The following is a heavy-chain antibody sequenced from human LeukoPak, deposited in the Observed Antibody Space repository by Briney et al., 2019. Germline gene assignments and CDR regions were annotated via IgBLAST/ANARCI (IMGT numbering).Heavy chain of an antibody. J-gene: IGHJ4*02. CDR3: ARTRDFWSGYYNFDY. CDR1: GGSFSGYY. D-gene: IGHD3-3*01. CDR2: INHSGST. V-gene: IGHV4-34*01. Sequence: PSETLSLTCAVYGGSFSGYYWSWIRQLPGKGLEWIGEINHSGSTNYNPSLKSRVTISVDTSKNQFSLKLSSVTAADTAVYYCARTRDFWSGYYNFDYWGQGTLVTVSS.